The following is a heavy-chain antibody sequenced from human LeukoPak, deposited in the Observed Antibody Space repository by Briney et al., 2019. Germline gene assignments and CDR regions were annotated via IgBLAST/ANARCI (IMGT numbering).Heavy chain of an antibody. CDR2: ISGSGGST. Sequence: PGGSLRLSCAASGITFSSHAMNWVRQAPGKGLQWVSSISGSGGSTNYADSVQGRFTISRDNSMDTLHLQMNSLRPEDAAVYYCAKDQYLSGRGWETYLISNWGRGTLVTVSS. CDR3: AKDQYLSGRGWETYLISN. CDR1: GITFSSHA. V-gene: IGHV3-23*01. J-gene: IGHJ4*02. D-gene: IGHD1-26*01.